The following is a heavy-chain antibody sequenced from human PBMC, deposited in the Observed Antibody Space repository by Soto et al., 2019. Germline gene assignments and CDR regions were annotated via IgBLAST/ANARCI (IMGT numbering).Heavy chain of an antibody. CDR3: ARGNGDRYCYYMDV. J-gene: IGHJ6*03. CDR1: GGSFSGYY. Sequence: QVQLQQWGAGLLKPSETLSLTCAVYGGSFSGYYWSWIRQPPGKGLEWIGEINHSGSTNYNPSLKSRVTISVDTSKNQFSLKLSSVTAADTAVYYCARGNGDRYCYYMDVWGKGTTVTVSS. CDR2: INHSGST. D-gene: IGHD4-17*01. V-gene: IGHV4-34*01.